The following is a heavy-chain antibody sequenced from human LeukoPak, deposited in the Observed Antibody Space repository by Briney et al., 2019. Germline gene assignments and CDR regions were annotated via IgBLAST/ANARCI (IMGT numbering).Heavy chain of an antibody. V-gene: IGHV4-4*07. Sequence: SETLSLTCTVSGGSISSYYWSWIRQPAGKGLEWIGRIYTSGSTNYNPSLKSRVTMSVDTSKNQFSLKLSSVTAADTAVYYCARHRKYYYYYYMDVWGKGTTVTVSS. CDR1: GGSISSYY. CDR3: ARHRKYYYYYYMDV. CDR2: IYTSGST. J-gene: IGHJ6*03.